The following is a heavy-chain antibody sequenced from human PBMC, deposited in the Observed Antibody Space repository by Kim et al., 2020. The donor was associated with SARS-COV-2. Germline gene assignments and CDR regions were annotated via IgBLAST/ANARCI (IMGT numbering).Heavy chain of an antibody. D-gene: IGHD1-20*01. Sequence: GGSLRLSCAASGVTFSSYTMNWVREAPGKGLEWVSSISASSTYKYYADSVKGRFTISRGNAKNSLYLQMNSLRAEDTAVYYCARDNSLDYWGQGTLVTVSS. CDR1: GVTFSSYT. V-gene: IGHV3-21*06. CDR3: ARDNSLDY. J-gene: IGHJ4*02. CDR2: ISASSTYK.